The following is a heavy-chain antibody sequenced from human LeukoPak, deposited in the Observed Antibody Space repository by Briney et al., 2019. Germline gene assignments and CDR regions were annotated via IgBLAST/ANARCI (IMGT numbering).Heavy chain of an antibody. D-gene: IGHD3-22*01. CDR3: VYTAGSGSSLDSFDF. J-gene: IGHJ3*01. CDR2: IYYSGKT. V-gene: IGHV4-39*02. CDR1: GGSIRSSPFY. Sequence: SETLSLTCTVSGGSIRSSPFYWGWIRQPPTKALEWIGSIYYSGKTYYNPSLKSRVSISVDTSKNHFSLRLSSVTAADMALYYCVYTAGSGSSLDSFDFWGQGTMVTASS.